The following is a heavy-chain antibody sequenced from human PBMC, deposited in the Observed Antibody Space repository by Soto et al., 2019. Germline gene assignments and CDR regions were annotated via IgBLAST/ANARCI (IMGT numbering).Heavy chain of an antibody. CDR1: GFTFSSYA. V-gene: IGHV3-23*01. CDR2: ISGSGGST. D-gene: IGHD2-2*01. CDR3: ARDRTDIVVVPTAFGYGMDV. Sequence: PGGSLRLSCAASGFTFSSYAMSWVRQAPGKGLEWVSAISGSGGSTYYADSVKGRFTISRDNSKNTLYLQMNSLRAEDTAVYYCARDRTDIVVVPTAFGYGMDVWGQGTTVTV. J-gene: IGHJ6*02.